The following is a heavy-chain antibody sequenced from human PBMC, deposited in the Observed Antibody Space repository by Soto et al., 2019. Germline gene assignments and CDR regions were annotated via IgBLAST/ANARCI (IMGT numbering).Heavy chain of an antibody. CDR3: ASAYYDFWSGYQESYGMDV. J-gene: IGHJ6*02. CDR2: IIPIFGTA. V-gene: IGHV1-69*01. D-gene: IGHD3-3*01. Sequence: QVQLVQAGAEVKKPGSSVKVSCKASGGTFSSYAISWVRQAPGQGLEWMGGIIPIFGTANYAQKFQGRVTITADESTSTAYMELSSLRSEDTAVYSCASAYYDFWSGYQESYGMDVWGQGTTVTVSS. CDR1: GGTFSSYA.